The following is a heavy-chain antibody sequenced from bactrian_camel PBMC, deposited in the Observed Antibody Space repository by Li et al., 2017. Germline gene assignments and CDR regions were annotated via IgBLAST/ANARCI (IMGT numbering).Heavy chain of an antibody. V-gene: IGHV3S6*01. CDR1: GYTETPAC. J-gene: IGHJ4*01. CDR3: AAGSAYRCQYYY. CDR2: LYFDDDRT. D-gene: IGHD7*01. Sequence: HVQLVESGGGSVQAGGSLRLSCVASGYTETPACMTWFRRAPGKEREMVANLYFDDDRTVYVPSVEGRFTISRDRSKNTVFLTMNNLGPEDTAEYYCAAGSAYRCQYYYWGQGTQVTVS.